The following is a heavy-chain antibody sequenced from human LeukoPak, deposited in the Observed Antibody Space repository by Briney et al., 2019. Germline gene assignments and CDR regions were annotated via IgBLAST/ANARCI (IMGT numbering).Heavy chain of an antibody. V-gene: IGHV4-61*02. D-gene: IGHD6-13*01. CDR2: IYTSGSI. CDR1: GGSISSGSYY. Sequence: SETLSLTCTVSGGSISSGSYYWSWIRQPAGKGLEWIGRIYTSGSINYNPSLKSRVTISVDTSKNQFSLKPSSVTAADTAVYYCARHGSSSRRSAFDIWGQGTMVTVSS. CDR3: ARHGSSSRRSAFDI. J-gene: IGHJ3*02.